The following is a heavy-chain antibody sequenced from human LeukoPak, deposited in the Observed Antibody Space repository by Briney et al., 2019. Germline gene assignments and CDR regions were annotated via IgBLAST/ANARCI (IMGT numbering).Heavy chain of an antibody. D-gene: IGHD6-6*01. CDR2: INPSGGVT. J-gene: IGHJ4*02. V-gene: IGHV1-46*01. Sequence: ASVKVSCKASGYTFSNYYMHWVRQALGQGLEWMGIINPSGGVTTNAQKFQGRVTMTRDTSTSIVYMELSSLRSEDTAVYYCAREWAPARRRYYFDCWGQGTLVTVSS. CDR1: GYTFSNYY. CDR3: AREWAPARRRYYFDC.